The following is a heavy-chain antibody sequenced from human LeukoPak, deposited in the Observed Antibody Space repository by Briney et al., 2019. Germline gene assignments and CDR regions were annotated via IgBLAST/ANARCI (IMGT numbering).Heavy chain of an antibody. J-gene: IGHJ5*02. V-gene: IGHV3-7*03. CDR1: GFTFSSYW. CDR2: IKQDGSEK. D-gene: IGHD1-26*01. Sequence: PGGSLRLSCAASGFTFSSYWMSWVRQAPGKGLEWVANIKQDGSEKYYVGSVKGRFTISRDNAKNSLYLQMNSLRAEDTAVYYCAKDPVGWDNWFDPWGQGTLVTVSS. CDR3: AKDPVGWDNWFDP.